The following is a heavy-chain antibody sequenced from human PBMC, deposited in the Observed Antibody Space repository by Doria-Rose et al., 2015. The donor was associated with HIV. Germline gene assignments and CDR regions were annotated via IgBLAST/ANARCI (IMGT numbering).Heavy chain of an antibody. Sequence: QVQLQESGPGLVKPSETLSLTCSVSGGSISHYYWSWIRQPPGKGLEYIGDIFYTGSTSYIPSLKSRVSISIDTSKNKFSLRLSSVTAADTAVYYCARVLSGTYDYWGQGTLVTVSS. CDR1: GGSISHYY. J-gene: IGHJ4*02. CDR2: IFYTGST. D-gene: IGHD1-26*01. CDR3: ARVLSGTYDY. V-gene: IGHV4-59*01.